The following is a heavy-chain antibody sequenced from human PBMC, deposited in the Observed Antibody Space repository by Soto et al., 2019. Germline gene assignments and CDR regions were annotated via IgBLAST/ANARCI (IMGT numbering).Heavy chain of an antibody. Sequence: WTWIRQPPGKGLEWIGNIHYSGSTNYSPSLKSRVIISVDTSENQSSLKLSSVTTADMAVYYCTGGGPGHPFDYWGQGTLVTVSS. CDR2: IHYSGST. D-gene: IGHD7-27*01. J-gene: IGHJ4*02. V-gene: IGHV4-59*01. CDR3: TGGGPGHPFDY.